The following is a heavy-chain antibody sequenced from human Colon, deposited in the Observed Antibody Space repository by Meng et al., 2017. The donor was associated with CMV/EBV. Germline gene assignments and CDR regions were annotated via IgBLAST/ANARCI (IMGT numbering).Heavy chain of an antibody. CDR3: ARERSMVTDY. Sequence: QEQLVQSGAEVKKPGASVKVSCKASGFTFSTQYIHWVRQAPGQGLEWLGIIKPSGGSTGYAQRFKGRFTVTTDTSTSTVYMELSSLRSEDTAVYYCARERSMVTDYWGQGTLVTVSS. V-gene: IGHV1-46*01. D-gene: IGHD4/OR15-4a*01. J-gene: IGHJ4*02. CDR1: GFTFSTQY. CDR2: IKPSGGST.